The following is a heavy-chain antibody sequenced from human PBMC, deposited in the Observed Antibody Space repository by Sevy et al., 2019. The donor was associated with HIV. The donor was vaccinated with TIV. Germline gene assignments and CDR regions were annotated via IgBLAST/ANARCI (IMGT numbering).Heavy chain of an antibody. CDR1: GDSMNTYY. V-gene: IGHV4-59*01. CDR2: ILYSGST. D-gene: IGHD2-8*02. Sequence: SETLSLTCTVTGDSMNTYYWAWIRQPPGKSLEWVGYILYSGSTEYSPSLKSRVTMALDKSKNEVSLRLCSVTAADTAVFYCARLVPVDNWFDPWGQGRLVTVSS. CDR3: ARLVPVDNWFDP. J-gene: IGHJ5*02.